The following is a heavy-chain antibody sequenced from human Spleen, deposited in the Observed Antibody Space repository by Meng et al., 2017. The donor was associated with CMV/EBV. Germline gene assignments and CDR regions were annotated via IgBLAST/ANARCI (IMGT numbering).Heavy chain of an antibody. V-gene: IGHV4-30-4*01. CDR1: GGSISSGDYW. D-gene: IGHD1-1*01. CDR3: ARAHWRRDDAFDI. J-gene: IGHJ3*02. Sequence: SETLSLTCTVSGGSISSGDYWWSWIRQPPRQGLEWIGYIYYTGSTYYNPSLKSRVTISIDTSKNQFSLKLSSVTAADTAVYYCARAHWRRDDAFDIWGQGTMVTVSS. CDR2: IYYTGST.